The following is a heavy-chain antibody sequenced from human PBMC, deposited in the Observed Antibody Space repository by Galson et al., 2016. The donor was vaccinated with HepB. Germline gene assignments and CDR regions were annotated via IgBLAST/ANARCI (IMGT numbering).Heavy chain of an antibody. Sequence: SVKVSCKASGGTFSNNAISWVRQAPGQGLEWMGGIIPIFRTARYAQKFQGRVTITADESTRTGYMELSSLRSEDTAVYYCARGEDERISWYNYYYAMDVWGQGTTVTVSS. D-gene: IGHD1-14*01. J-gene: IGHJ6*02. CDR3: ARGEDERISWYNYYYAMDV. CDR1: GGTFSNNA. CDR2: IIPIFRTA. V-gene: IGHV1-69*13.